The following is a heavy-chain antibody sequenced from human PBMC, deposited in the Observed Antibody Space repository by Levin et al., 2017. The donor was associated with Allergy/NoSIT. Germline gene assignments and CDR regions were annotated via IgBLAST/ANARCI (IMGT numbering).Heavy chain of an antibody. CDR2: ISWDGGST. CDR3: AKEKLETRGRGYYYMDV. J-gene: IGHJ6*03. Sequence: GESLKISCAASGFTFDDYTMHWVRQAPGKGLEWVSLISWDGGSTYYADSVKGRFTISRDNSKNSLYLQMNSLRTEDTALYYCAKEKLETRGRGYYYMDVWGKGTTVTVSS. CDR1: GFTFDDYT. V-gene: IGHV3-43*01. D-gene: IGHD3-3*01.